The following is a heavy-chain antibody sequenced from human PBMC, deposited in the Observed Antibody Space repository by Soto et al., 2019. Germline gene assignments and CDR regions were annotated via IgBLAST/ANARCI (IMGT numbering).Heavy chain of an antibody. V-gene: IGHV3-33*01. D-gene: IGHD3-9*01. CDR2: IWYDGSNK. CDR1: GFTFSSYG. Sequence: HPGGSLRLSCAASGFTFSSYGMHWVRQAPGKGLEWVAVIWYDGSNKYYADSVKGRFTISRGNSKNTLYLQMNSLRAEDTAVYYCARDYEDYDILTGYPSYWGQGTLVTVSS. CDR3: ARDYEDYDILTGYPSY. J-gene: IGHJ4*02.